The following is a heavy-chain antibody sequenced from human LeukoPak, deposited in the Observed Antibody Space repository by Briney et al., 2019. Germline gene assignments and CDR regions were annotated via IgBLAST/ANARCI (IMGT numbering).Heavy chain of an antibody. CDR2: IWYDGSNK. D-gene: IGHD4-17*01. Sequence: GGSLRLSCVASGFTFSSYAMHWVRQAPGKGLEWVAVIWYDGSNKYYADSVKGRFTISRDNSKNTLYLQMNSLRAEDTAVYYCAREPSTVTTRYYFDYWGQGTLVTVSS. V-gene: IGHV3-33*08. CDR1: GFTFSSYA. J-gene: IGHJ4*02. CDR3: AREPSTVTTRYYFDY.